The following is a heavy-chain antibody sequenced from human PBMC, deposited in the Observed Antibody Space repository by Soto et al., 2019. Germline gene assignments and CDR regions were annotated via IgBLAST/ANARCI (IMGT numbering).Heavy chain of an antibody. J-gene: IGHJ5*02. V-gene: IGHV3-30-3*01. CDR1: GFTFSSYA. CDR3: ARDSDSSGWHEGWFDP. CDR2: ISYDGSNK. D-gene: IGHD6-19*01. Sequence: GGSLRLSCAASGFTFSSYAMHWVRQAPGKGLEWVAVISYDGSNKYYADSVKGRFTISRDNSKNTLYLQMNSLRAEDTAVYYCARDSDSSGWHEGWFDPWGQGTLVTVSS.